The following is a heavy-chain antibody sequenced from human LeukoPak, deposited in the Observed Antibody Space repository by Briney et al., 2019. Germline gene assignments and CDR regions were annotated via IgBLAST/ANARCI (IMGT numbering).Heavy chain of an antibody. CDR1: GYTFTGYY. D-gene: IGHD3-16*02. J-gene: IGHJ4*02. CDR2: INPNSGGT. CDR3: ARDRDYVWGSYRRNPFDY. Sequence: ASVKVSCKASGYTFTGYYMHWVRQAPGQGLEWMGWINPNSGGTNYAQKFQGRVAMTRDTSISTAYMELSRLRSDGTAVYYCARDRDYVWGSYRRNPFDYWGQGTLVTVSS. V-gene: IGHV1-2*02.